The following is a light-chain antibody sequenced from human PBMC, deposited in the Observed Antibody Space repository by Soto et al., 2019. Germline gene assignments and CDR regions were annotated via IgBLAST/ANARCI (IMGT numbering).Light chain of an antibody. CDR2: DAS. CDR1: QTIGSW. CDR3: QQYNSYSGM. Sequence: DIQMTQSPSTLSASLGDRFTVTCRASQTIGSWLAWYQQKPGRAPKLLIFDASSLESGVPSRFSGNGSGTEFTLTISGLQPDDFASYYCQQYNSYSGMFGQGTKVDIK. J-gene: IGKJ1*01. V-gene: IGKV1-5*01.